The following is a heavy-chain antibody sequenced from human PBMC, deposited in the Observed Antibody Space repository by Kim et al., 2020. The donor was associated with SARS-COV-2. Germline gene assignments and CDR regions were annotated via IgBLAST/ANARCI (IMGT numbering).Heavy chain of an antibody. J-gene: IGHJ4*02. CDR2: ISGSGGST. D-gene: IGHD3-22*01. CDR1: GFTFSSYA. Sequence: GGSLRFSCAASGFTFSSYAMSWVRQAPGKGLEWVSAISGSGGSTYYADSVKGRFTISRDNSKNTLYLQMNSLRAEDTAVYYCAKGPARYYYDSSGYYYSSYWGQGTLVTVSS. V-gene: IGHV3-23*01. CDR3: AKGPARYYYDSSGYYYSSY.